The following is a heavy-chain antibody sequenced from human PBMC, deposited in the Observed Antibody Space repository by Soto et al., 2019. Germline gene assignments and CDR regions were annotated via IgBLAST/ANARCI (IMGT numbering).Heavy chain of an antibody. Sequence: QVQLVESGGGVVQPGRSLRLSCAASGFTFSSYAMHWVRQAPGKGLEWVAVISYDGSNKYYADSVKGRFIISRDNSKNTLYLQMNSLRAEDTAVYYCARDYLRPHIRGYYYGFDYWGQGTLVTVSS. J-gene: IGHJ4*02. CDR2: ISYDGSNK. CDR3: ARDYLRPHIRGYYYGFDY. D-gene: IGHD3-22*01. V-gene: IGHV3-30-3*01. CDR1: GFTFSSYA.